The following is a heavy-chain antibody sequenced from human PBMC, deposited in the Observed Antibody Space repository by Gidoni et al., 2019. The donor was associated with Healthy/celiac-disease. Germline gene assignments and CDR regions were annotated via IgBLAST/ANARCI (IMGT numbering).Heavy chain of an antibody. J-gene: IGHJ4*02. Sequence: QVQLVESGGGVVQPGRSLRLSCAASGFTFGSYGMHWVRQAPGKGLEWVAVIWYDGSNKYYADSVKGRFTISRDNSKNTLYLQMNSLRAEDTAVYYCARGHDETLGAGALDYWGQGTLVTVSS. CDR1: GFTFGSYG. V-gene: IGHV3-33*01. CDR3: ARGHDETLGAGALDY. CDR2: IWYDGSNK. D-gene: IGHD6-19*01.